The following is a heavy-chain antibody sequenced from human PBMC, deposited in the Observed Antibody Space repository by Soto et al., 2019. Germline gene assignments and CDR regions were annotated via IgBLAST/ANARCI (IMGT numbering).Heavy chain of an antibody. CDR1: GFTFDDYA. Sequence: GGSLRLSCAASGFTFDDYAMHWVRQAPGKGLEWVSGISWNSGNIDYADSVKGRFTISRDNAKNSLYLQMSSLRAEDTALYYCAKRSSSRYYFDYWGQGTLVTVSS. V-gene: IGHV3-9*01. CDR2: ISWNSGNI. CDR3: AKRSSSRYYFDY. J-gene: IGHJ4*02. D-gene: IGHD3-9*01.